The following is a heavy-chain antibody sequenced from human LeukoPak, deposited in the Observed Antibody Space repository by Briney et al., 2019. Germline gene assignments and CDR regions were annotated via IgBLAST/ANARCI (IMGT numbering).Heavy chain of an antibody. V-gene: IGHV3-21*01. CDR3: ARANAWGNLYYYGMDV. CDR2: ISSSSSYI. D-gene: IGHD3-16*01. Sequence: PGGSQRLSCAASGFTFSSYSMNCVRQAPGKGLEWVSSISSSSSYIYYADSVKGRFTISRDNAKNSLYLQMNSLRAEDTAVYYCARANAWGNLYYYGMDVWGQGTTVTVSS. J-gene: IGHJ6*02. CDR1: GFTFSSYS.